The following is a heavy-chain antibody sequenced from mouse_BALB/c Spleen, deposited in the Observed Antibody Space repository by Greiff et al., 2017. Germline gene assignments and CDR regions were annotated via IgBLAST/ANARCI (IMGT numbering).Heavy chain of an antibody. CDR3: ASRIYYDYSWFAY. J-gene: IGHJ3*01. CDR2: ISNGGGST. V-gene: IGHV5-12-2*01. Sequence: EVKLEESGGGLVQPGGSLKLSCAASGFTFSSYTMSWVRQTPEKRLEWVAYISNGGGSTYYPDTVKGRFTISRDNAKNTLYLQMSSLKSEDTAMYYCASRIYYDYSWFAYWGQGTLVTVSA. CDR1: GFTFSSYT. D-gene: IGHD2-4*01.